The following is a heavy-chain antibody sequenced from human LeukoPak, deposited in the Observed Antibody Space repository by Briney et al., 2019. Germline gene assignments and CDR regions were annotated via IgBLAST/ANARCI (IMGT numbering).Heavy chain of an antibody. D-gene: IGHD2-2*02. CDR2: IGTAGDT. CDR3: ARDFLSDCSSTSCYSGGYFDL. J-gene: IGHJ2*01. CDR1: GFTFSSYD. V-gene: IGHV3-13*01. Sequence: GGSLRLSCAASGFTFSSYDMPWVRQATGKGLEWVSAIGTAGDTYYPGSVKGRFTISRENAKNSLYLQMNSLRAGDTAVYYCARDFLSDCSSTSCYSGGYFDLWGRGTLVTVSS.